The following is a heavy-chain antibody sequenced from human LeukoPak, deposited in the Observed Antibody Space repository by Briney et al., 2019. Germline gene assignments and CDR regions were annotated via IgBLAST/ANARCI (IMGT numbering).Heavy chain of an antibody. CDR1: GFTFSSYS. CDR3: ARDEYSSSSGFDY. D-gene: IGHD6-6*01. CDR2: ISSSSSYI. V-gene: IGHV3-21*01. J-gene: IGHJ4*02. Sequence: GGSLRLSCAASGFTFSSYSRNWVRQAPGKGLEWVSSISSSSSYIYYADSVKGRFTISRDNAKNSLYLQMNSLRAEDTAVYYCARDEYSSSSGFDYWGQGTLVTVSS.